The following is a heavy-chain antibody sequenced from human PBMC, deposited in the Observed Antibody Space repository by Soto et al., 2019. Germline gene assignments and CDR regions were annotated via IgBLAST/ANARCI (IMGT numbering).Heavy chain of an antibody. CDR1: GFSLSTSGVG. CDR2: IYWDDDK. V-gene: IGHV2-5*02. Sequence: QITLKESDPTLMILTQTLTLTCTFSGFSLSTSGVGVGWIRQPPGKALEWLALIYWDDDKRYSPSLKSRLTITKDTSKNQVVLTMTNMDPVDTATYYCAHRPSYCSGGSCYSGFDYWGQGTLVTVSS. D-gene: IGHD2-15*01. CDR3: AHRPSYCSGGSCYSGFDY. J-gene: IGHJ4*02.